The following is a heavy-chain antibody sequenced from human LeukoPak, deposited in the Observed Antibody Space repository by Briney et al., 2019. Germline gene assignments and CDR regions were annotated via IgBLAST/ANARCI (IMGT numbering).Heavy chain of an antibody. CDR1: GGSVSSPY. D-gene: IGHD4-23*01. CDR3: ARVPANYGGNSWFDY. V-gene: IGHV4-59*02. Sequence: KTSETLSLTCTVSGGSVSSPYWTWIRQPPGKGLEWIAYLSYSGSTNHNPSLKGRLTLSLDTSKNQFSLKLSSVTAADTAVYYCARVPANYGGNSWFDYWGQGTLVTVSS. J-gene: IGHJ4*02. CDR2: LSYSGST.